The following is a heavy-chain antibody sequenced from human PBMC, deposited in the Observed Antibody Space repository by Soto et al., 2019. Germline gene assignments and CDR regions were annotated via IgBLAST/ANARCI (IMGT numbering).Heavy chain of an antibody. CDR1: GGSISSSSYY. D-gene: IGHD2-8*01. Sequence: PSETLSLTCTASGGSISSSSYYWGWIRQPPGKGLEWIGSIYYSGATYYNPSLERRVTISMDTSKNAFSLNLSSVTADDTAVYYCARGIWNIEEMIYGFYFDPWGPGTLVTVSS. CDR2: IYYSGAT. V-gene: IGHV4-39*07. J-gene: IGHJ5*02. CDR3: ARGIWNIEEMIYGFYFDP.